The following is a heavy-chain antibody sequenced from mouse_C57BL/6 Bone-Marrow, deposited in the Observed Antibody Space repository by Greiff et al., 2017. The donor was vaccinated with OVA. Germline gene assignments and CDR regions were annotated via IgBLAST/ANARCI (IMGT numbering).Heavy chain of an antibody. J-gene: IGHJ2*01. Sequence: VKLMESGAELAKPGASVKMSCKASGYTFTSYWMHWVKQRPGQGLEWIGYINPSTGYTEYNQKFKDKATLTADKSSSTAYMQLSSLTSEDSAVYYCASYYGSSFDYWGQGTTLTVSS. D-gene: IGHD1-1*01. CDR2: INPSTGYT. CDR1: GYTFTSYW. V-gene: IGHV1-7*01. CDR3: ASYYGSSFDY.